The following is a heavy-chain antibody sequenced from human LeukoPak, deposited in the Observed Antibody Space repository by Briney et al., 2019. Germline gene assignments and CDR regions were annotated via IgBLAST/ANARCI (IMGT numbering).Heavy chain of an antibody. J-gene: IGHJ5*02. Sequence: SETLSLTCTVSGGSISSYYWSWIRQPPGKGLEWIGYIYYSGSTNYNPSLKSRVTISVDTSKNQFSLKLSSVTAAGTAVYYCARVAYGEPANWFDPWGQGTLVTVSS. CDR2: IYYSGST. D-gene: IGHD4-17*01. CDR3: ARVAYGEPANWFDP. CDR1: GGSISSYY. V-gene: IGHV4-59*01.